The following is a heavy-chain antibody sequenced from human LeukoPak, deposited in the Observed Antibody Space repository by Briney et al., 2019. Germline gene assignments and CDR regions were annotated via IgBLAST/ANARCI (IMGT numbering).Heavy chain of an antibody. CDR1: GYTFTGYY. D-gene: IGHD1-26*01. CDR2: INPNSGGT. Sequence: ASVKVSCKASGYTFTGYYMHWVRQAPGQGLEWMGWINPNSGGTNYAQKFQGRVTMTRDTSISTAYMELSRLRSDDTAVYYCARVGLGWELHYFDYWGQGTLVTVSS. V-gene: IGHV1-2*02. CDR3: ARVGLGWELHYFDY. J-gene: IGHJ4*02.